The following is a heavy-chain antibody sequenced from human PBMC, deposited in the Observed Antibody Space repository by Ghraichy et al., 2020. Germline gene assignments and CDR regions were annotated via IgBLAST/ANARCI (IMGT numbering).Heavy chain of an antibody. D-gene: IGHD5-12*01. V-gene: IGHV3-64*01. J-gene: IGHJ6*02. CDR2: ISSNGGST. CDR3: ARDKPLSVWGYSGYESTYYYYGMDV. CDR1: GFTFSSYA. Sequence: GGSLRLSCAASGFTFSSYAMHWVRQAPGKGLEYVSAISSNGGSTYYANSVKGRFTISRDNSKNTLYLQMGSLRSEDMAVYYCARDKPLSVWGYSGYESTYYYYGMDVWGQGTTVTVYS.